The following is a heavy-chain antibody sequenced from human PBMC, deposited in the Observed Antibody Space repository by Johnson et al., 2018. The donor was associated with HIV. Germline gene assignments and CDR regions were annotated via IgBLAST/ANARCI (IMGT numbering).Heavy chain of an antibody. CDR2: ISYDGSNK. Sequence: QVHLVESGGGVVQPGRSLRLSCVAYGFAFSSYAVHWVRQAPGKGLEWVAVISYDGSNKYYADSVKGRFTISRDNSKNTLYLQMNSLRTEDTAVYYCARIRVAVITEVGAFDIWGQGTMVTVSS. D-gene: IGHD3-22*01. J-gene: IGHJ3*02. V-gene: IGHV3-30-3*01. CDR1: GFAFSSYA. CDR3: ARIRVAVITEVGAFDI.